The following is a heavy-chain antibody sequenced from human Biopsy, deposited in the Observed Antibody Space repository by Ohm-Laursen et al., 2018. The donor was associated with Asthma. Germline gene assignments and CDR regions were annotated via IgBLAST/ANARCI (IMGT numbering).Heavy chain of an antibody. Sequence: SLRLSCAASGFTFDNYAMNWVRQAPGKGLEWVSGISWNSANVAYADSVQGRFTISRDNAKTSLYLQMNSLRPDDTALYYCAKAFVGGVSVANYFDSWGQGTLVTVSS. CDR1: GFTFDNYA. CDR2: ISWNSANV. D-gene: IGHD6-19*01. V-gene: IGHV3-9*01. CDR3: AKAFVGGVSVANYFDS. J-gene: IGHJ4*02.